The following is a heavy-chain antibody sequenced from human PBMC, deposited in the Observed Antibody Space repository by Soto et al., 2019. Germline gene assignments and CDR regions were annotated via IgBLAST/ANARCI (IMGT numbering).Heavy chain of an antibody. CDR2: ISGSGGST. CDR3: AKVHYYDGSGSYHYYGMDV. J-gene: IGHJ6*02. CDR1: GFPFINYA. V-gene: IGHV3-23*01. Sequence: LRLSCAASGFPFINYAISWVRQAPWKGLEWVSAISGSGGSTYYADSVNGRFTISRDNTKNTLYLQMNSLRADDTAVYYCAKVHYYDGSGSYHYYGMDVWGQGTTVTVSS. D-gene: IGHD3-22*01.